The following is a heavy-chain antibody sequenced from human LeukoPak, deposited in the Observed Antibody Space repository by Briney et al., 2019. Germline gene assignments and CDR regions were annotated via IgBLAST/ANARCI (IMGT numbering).Heavy chain of an antibody. V-gene: IGHV3-30*18. CDR3: AKTLSNPEQTFDY. CDR1: GFSFSSYG. J-gene: IGHJ4*02. CDR2: ISYDGNNT. D-gene: IGHD2-8*01. Sequence: GGSLRLSCTASGFSFSSYGMHWVRQAPGKGLEWVAIISYDGNNTFYADSVKGRFTISRDNSKNALYLQMNSLRAEDTAVYYCAKTLSNPEQTFDYWGQGTLVTVSS.